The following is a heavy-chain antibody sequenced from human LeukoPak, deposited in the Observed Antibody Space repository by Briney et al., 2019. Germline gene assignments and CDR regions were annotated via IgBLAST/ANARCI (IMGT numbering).Heavy chain of an antibody. CDR2: IYYSGST. V-gene: IGHV4-39*07. CDR3: ARSLPLAYCGGDCYPNYYMDV. J-gene: IGHJ6*03. Sequence: PSETLSLTCTVSGGSISSSSYYWGWIRQPPGKGLEWIGSIYYSGSTYYNPSLKSRVTISVDTSKNQFSLKLSSVTAADTAVYYCARSLPLAYCGGDCYPNYYMDVWGKGTTVTISS. CDR1: GGSISSSSYY. D-gene: IGHD2-21*02.